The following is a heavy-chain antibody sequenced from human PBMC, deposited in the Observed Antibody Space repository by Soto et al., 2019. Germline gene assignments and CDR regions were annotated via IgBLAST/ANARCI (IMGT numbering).Heavy chain of an antibody. CDR1: CGSISSSSYY. CDR3: ARHITMVRGVMWFDT. V-gene: IGHV4-39*01. CDR2: IYYSGST. D-gene: IGHD3-10*01. Sequence: SATLSLTCPVLCGSISSSSYYWGWIRQPPGKGLEWIGSIYYSGSTYYNPSLKSRVTISVDTSKNQFSLKLSSVTAADTAVYYCARHITMVRGVMWFDTWGQGTRVTASS. J-gene: IGHJ5*02.